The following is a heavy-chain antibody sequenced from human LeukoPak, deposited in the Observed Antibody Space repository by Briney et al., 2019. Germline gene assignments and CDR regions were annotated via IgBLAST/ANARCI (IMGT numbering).Heavy chain of an antibody. CDR2: INPNSGGT. CDR3: ATSGITMIVVELDY. CDR1: GYTFTGYY. Sequence: ASVKVSCKASGYTFTGYYMHWVRQAPGQGLEWVGWINPNSGGTNYAQKFQGRVTMTRDTSISTAYMELSRLRSDDTAVYYCATSGITMIVVELDYWGQGTLVTVSS. D-gene: IGHD3-22*01. V-gene: IGHV1-2*02. J-gene: IGHJ4*02.